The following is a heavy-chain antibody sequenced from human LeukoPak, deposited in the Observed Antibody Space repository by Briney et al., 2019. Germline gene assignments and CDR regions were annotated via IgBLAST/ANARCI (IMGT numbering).Heavy chain of an antibody. CDR2: ISYDGSNK. Sequence: GGSLRLSCAASGFTFSSYGIHWVRQAPGKGLEWVAVISYDGSNKYYADSVKGRFTISRDNSKNTLYLQMNSLRAEDTAVYYCARSITGTTGGLFDPWGQGTLVTVSS. CDR1: GFTFSSYG. D-gene: IGHD1-7*01. J-gene: IGHJ5*02. CDR3: ARSITGTTGGLFDP. V-gene: IGHV3-30*03.